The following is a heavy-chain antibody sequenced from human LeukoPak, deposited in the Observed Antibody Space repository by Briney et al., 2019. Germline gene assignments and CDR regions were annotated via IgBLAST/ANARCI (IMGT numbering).Heavy chain of an antibody. Sequence: GGSLRLSCAASGFTFSSYSMNWVRQAPGKGLEWVSYISSSSSTIYYADSVKGRFTTSRDNAKNSLYLQMNSLRAEDTAVYYCANTATYYYGSGSLSPFDYWGQGTLVTVSS. CDR3: ANTATYYYGSGSLSPFDY. V-gene: IGHV3-48*01. CDR2: ISSSSSTI. J-gene: IGHJ4*02. CDR1: GFTFSSYS. D-gene: IGHD3-10*01.